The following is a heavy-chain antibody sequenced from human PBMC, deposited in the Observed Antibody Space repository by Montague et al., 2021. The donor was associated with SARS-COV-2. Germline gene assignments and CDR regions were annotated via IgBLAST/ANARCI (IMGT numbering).Heavy chain of an antibody. CDR2: IYYSGST. CDR1: GGSISSSNYY. CDR3: ARARRGYWGVVAAVDANFDS. Sequence: SETLSLTCTVSGGSISSSNYYWGWIRQPPGKGLEWIGSIYYSGSTYYNPSLKSRVTISVDTSKNQFSLKLSSVTAADTAVYYCARARRGYWGVVAAVDANFDSWGQGTLVTVSS. J-gene: IGHJ4*02. D-gene: IGHD3-22*01. V-gene: IGHV4-39*07.